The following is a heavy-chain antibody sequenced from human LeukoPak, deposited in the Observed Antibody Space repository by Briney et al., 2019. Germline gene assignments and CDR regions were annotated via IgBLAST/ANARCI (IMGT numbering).Heavy chain of an antibody. V-gene: IGHV3-48*04. CDR1: GFTFSTYG. J-gene: IGHJ4*02. CDR2: ISSSSSPI. CDR3: ARDLGLRQWMIYLDY. D-gene: IGHD3-22*01. Sequence: GGSLRLSCAASGFTFSTYGMNWVRQAPGKGLEWISYISSSSSPILYADSVKGRFTISRDNAENSLYLQMNSLRAEDTAIYYCARDLGLRQWMIYLDYWGQGTLVSVSS.